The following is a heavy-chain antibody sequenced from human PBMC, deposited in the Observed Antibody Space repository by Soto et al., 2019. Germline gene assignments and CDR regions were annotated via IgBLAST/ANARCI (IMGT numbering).Heavy chain of an antibody. J-gene: IGHJ6*02. CDR2: IIPIFGTA. Sequence: QVQLVQSGAEVKKPGSSVKVSCKASGGTFSSYAISWVRQAPGQGLEWMGGIIPIFGTANYAQKFQSRVTITADESTSTAYMELSSLRSEDTAVYYCARDRPALLLTYYGIDVWGQGTTVTVSS. D-gene: IGHD2-15*01. V-gene: IGHV1-69*01. CDR3: ARDRPALLLTYYGIDV. CDR1: GGTFSSYA.